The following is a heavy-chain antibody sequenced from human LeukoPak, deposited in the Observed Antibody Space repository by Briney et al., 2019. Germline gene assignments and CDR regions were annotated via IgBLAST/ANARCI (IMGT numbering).Heavy chain of an antibody. CDR2: ISNNGRTI. CDR3: ARGAAAGIVGWLDP. V-gene: IGHV3-11*04. D-gene: IGHD6-13*01. CDR1: AFIFSDYY. Sequence: PGGSLRLSCAASAFIFSDYYMIWIRQAPGKGLEWISYISNNGRTIYYADSVKGRFTISRDNAKNSLYLQMNSLRAEDTAVYYCARGAAAGIVGWLDPWGQVTLVTVSS. J-gene: IGHJ5*01.